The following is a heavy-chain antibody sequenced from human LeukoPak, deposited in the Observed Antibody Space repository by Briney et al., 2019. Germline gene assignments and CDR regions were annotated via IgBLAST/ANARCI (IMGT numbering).Heavy chain of an antibody. CDR1: GYSFNNVYY. CDR2: IYNSGST. J-gene: IGHJ3*02. V-gene: IGHV4-38-2*02. D-gene: IGHD1-14*01. Sequence: PSETLSLTCTVSGYSFNNVYYWAWIRQPPGKGLEWIGSIYNSGSTSYNPSLKSRATLSLDTSKNQFSLRLTSVTAADTAVYYCARNISGLGVSSHHAYGPAGALDIWGQGTLVIVSS. CDR3: ARNISGLGVSSHHAYGPAGALDI.